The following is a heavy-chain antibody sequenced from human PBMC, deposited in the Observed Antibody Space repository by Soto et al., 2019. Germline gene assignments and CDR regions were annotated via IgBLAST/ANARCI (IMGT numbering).Heavy chain of an antibody. V-gene: IGHV1-69*02. CDR3: SAIYGSGDRAFDY. J-gene: IGHJ4*02. Sequence: QVQLVQSGTAVKKPGSSVKVSCKASGDTFSFYTINWVRQAPGLGLEWVGRINPIVSMSNYAQKFQGRVSMTADKSTSTGYMELISLRSGDTAMYFCSAIYGSGDRAFDYWGQGALVIVAS. CDR2: INPIVSMS. D-gene: IGHD3-10*01. CDR1: GDTFSFYT.